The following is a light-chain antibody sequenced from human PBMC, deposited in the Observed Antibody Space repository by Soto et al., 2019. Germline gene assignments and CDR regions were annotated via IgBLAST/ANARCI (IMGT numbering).Light chain of an antibody. CDR2: AAS. Sequence: DIQMTQSPSSRSASVGDRVTIACRASQNITNFLNWYQHNPGKAPNLLIFAASHLQSGVSSRFSGSGSGTDFTLTISSLHPEDFATFYCQESATTRWAFGQGTKVDIK. J-gene: IGKJ1*01. CDR1: QNITNF. CDR3: QESATTRWA. V-gene: IGKV1-39*01.